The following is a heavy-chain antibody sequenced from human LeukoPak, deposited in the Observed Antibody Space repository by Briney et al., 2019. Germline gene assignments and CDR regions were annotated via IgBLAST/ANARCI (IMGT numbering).Heavy chain of an antibody. CDR1: GGFFSGYY. D-gene: IGHD2-2*01. CDR3: ARGVAPLFSSTSRKGSYYYMDV. CDR2: INHSGST. Sequence: SETLSLTCAVYGGFFSGYYWSWIRQPPGKGLEWIGEINHSGSTNYNPSLKSRVTISVDTSKNQFSLKLSSVTAADTAVYYCARGVAPLFSSTSRKGSYYYMDVWGKGTMVTVPS. V-gene: IGHV4-34*01. J-gene: IGHJ6*03.